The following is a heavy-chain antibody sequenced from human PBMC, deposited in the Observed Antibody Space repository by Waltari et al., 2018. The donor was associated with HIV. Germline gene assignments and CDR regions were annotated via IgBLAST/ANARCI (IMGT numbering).Heavy chain of an antibody. Sequence: QVQLVQSGAEVKKPGSSVKVSCKASGGAFVSHTFNWVRQAPGQGLEWMGRAIPMFGTANYARKFQGRVTITADKSTTTAYMELNGLRIDDTAVYYCASARETMGVDFDSWGQGTLV. V-gene: IGHV1-69*08. J-gene: IGHJ5*01. CDR1: GGAFVSHT. CDR3: ASARETMGVDFDS. D-gene: IGHD3-10*01. CDR2: AIPMFGTA.